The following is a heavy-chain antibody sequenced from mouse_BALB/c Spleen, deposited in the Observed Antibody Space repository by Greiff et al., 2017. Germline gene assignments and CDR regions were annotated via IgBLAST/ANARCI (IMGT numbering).Heavy chain of an antibody. Sequence: EVQLQESGPGLVKPSQSLSLTCTVTGYSITSDYAWNWIRQFPGNKLEWMGYISYSGSTSYNPSLKSRISITRNTSKNQFFLQLNSVTTEDTATYYCARDFSLYYYGSGYFDVWGAGTTVTVSS. CDR1: GYSITSDYA. CDR2: ISYSGST. CDR3: ARDFSLYYYGSGYFDV. V-gene: IGHV3-2*02. J-gene: IGHJ1*01. D-gene: IGHD1-1*01.